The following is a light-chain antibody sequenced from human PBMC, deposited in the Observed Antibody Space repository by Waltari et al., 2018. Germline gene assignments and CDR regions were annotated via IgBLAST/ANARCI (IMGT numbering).Light chain of an antibody. Sequence: EIVLTQSPATLSLSPGERATLSCRASQSVSSYLAWYQQKPGQAPRLLLYDASNRAIGIPARFSGSGSGTDCTLTISSLEPEDCAVYYCQQRSNWPPWTFGQGTKVEIK. CDR2: DAS. CDR3: QQRSNWPPWT. CDR1: QSVSSY. J-gene: IGKJ1*01. V-gene: IGKV3-11*01.